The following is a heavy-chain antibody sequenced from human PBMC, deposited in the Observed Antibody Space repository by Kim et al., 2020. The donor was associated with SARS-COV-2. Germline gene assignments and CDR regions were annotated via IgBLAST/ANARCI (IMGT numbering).Heavy chain of an antibody. CDR3: ASVRNYYGIEL. V-gene: IGHV4-59*12. CDR2: ISDSGKT. CDR1: GVSMSTIS. Sequence: SETLSLTCTVSGVSMSTISWTWIRQPPGKGPEWIGYISDSGKTNYTPSLRGRVTISKDTSKNQFSLKLTSVTAADTAVYYCASVRNYYGIELCCQGTTVT. J-gene: IGHJ6*02.